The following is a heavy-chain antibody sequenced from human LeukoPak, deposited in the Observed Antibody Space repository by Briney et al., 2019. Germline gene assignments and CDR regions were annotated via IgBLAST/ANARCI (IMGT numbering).Heavy chain of an antibody. J-gene: IGHJ5*02. CDR2: ISAYNGNT. CDR1: GYTFTSYG. D-gene: IGHD6-13*01. CDR3: ARFGIAAAGRFDP. V-gene: IGHV1-18*01. Sequence: GASVTVSYKASGYTFTSYGISWVRQAPGQGREWMGWISAYNGNTNYQQKLQGRVTMTTDTPTSPAYMELRSLRSDDTAVYYCARFGIAAAGRFDPWGQGTLVTVCS.